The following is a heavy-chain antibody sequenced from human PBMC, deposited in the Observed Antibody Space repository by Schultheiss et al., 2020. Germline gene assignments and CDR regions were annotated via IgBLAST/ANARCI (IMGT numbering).Heavy chain of an antibody. CDR1: GGSISSSNW. D-gene: IGHD3-3*01. J-gene: IGHJ6*02. Sequence: SETLSLTCAVSGGSISSSNWWSWVRQPPGKGLEWIGEIYHSGSTNYNPSLKSRVSISVDKSKNQFSLKLSSVTAADTAVYYCASGITIFGVVTHNYYGMDVWGQGTTVTVSS. CDR2: IYHSGST. V-gene: IGHV4-4*02. CDR3: ASGITIFGVVTHNYYGMDV.